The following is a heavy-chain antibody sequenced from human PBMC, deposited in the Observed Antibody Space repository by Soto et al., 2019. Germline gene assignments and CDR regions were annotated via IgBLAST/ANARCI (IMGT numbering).Heavy chain of an antibody. V-gene: IGHV1-58*01. CDR3: AASVMATGDNYYYYGMDV. D-gene: IGHD5-12*01. J-gene: IGHJ6*02. CDR2: IVVGSGNT. Sequence: SVKVSCKASGFTFTSSAVQWVRQARGQRLEWIGWIVVGSGNTNYAQKFQERVTITRDMSTNTAYMELSSLRSEDTAVYYCAASVMATGDNYYYYGMDVWGQGTTVTVSS. CDR1: GFTFTSSA.